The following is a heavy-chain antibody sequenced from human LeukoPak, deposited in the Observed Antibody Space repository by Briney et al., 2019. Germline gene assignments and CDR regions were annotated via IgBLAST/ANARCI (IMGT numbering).Heavy chain of an antibody. Sequence: GGSLTLSCAASGIILSSYWMSWVRQAPGKGLEWVANIKQDGSEKWYVDSVKGRFTISRDNAKNSLYLQMNSLRSEDTAIYYCAGVDTSMVYYFHYYIDVWGKGTTVTVSS. CDR2: IKQDGSEK. J-gene: IGHJ6*03. CDR1: GIILSSYW. V-gene: IGHV3-7*03. D-gene: IGHD5-18*01. CDR3: AGVDTSMVYYFHYYIDV.